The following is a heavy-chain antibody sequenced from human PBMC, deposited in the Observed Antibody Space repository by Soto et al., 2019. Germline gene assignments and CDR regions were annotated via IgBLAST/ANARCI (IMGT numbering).Heavy chain of an antibody. J-gene: IGHJ6*02. D-gene: IGHD3-9*01. V-gene: IGHV3-13*01. CDR1: GFTLSSYD. Sequence: EVQLVESGGGLVQPGGSLRLSCAASGFTLSSYDIHWVRQATGEGRAWVSGIGSGGDTHYADSVKGRFIISREDGKSSLYLQMNTLRVGDTAVYYCTRKTPPTGMEVWGQGATVTVSS. CDR3: TRKTPPTGMEV. CDR2: IGSGGDT.